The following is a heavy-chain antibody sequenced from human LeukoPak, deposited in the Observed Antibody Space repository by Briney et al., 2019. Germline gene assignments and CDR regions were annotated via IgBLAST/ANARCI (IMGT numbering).Heavy chain of an antibody. V-gene: IGHV1-46*01. CDR1: GYTFTSCY. J-gene: IGHJ4*02. CDR2: INPSGGST. CDR3: AREYCSGGSCYSFDY. D-gene: IGHD2-15*01. Sequence: WASVKVSCKASGYTFTSCYMHWVRQAPGQGLEWMGIINPSGGSTSYAQKFQGRVTMTRDTSTSTVYMELSSLRSEDTAVYYCAREYCSGGSCYSFDYWGQGTLVTVSS.